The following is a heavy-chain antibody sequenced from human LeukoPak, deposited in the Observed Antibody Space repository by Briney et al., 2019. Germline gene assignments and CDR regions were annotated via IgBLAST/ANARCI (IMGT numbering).Heavy chain of an antibody. CDR1: GYTFTGYY. Sequence: GASVKVSCKASGYTFTGYYMHWVRQAPGQGLEWMGWINPNSGGTNYTQKFQGWVTMTRDTSISTAYMELSRLRSDDTAVYYCARYGGGDYGNNWFDPWGQGTLVTVSS. J-gene: IGHJ5*02. D-gene: IGHD4-17*01. CDR2: INPNSGGT. CDR3: ARYGGGDYGNNWFDP. V-gene: IGHV1-2*04.